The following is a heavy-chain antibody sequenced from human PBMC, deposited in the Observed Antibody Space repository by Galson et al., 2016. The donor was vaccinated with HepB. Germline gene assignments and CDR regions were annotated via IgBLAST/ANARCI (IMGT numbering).Heavy chain of an antibody. CDR2: INSDGTAA. CDR1: GFTFRNHF. J-gene: IGHJ4*02. CDR3: ARLYDAVWVWSYLDY. Sequence: SLRLSCAASGFTFRNHFMHWVRQAPGKGLVWVARINSDGTAATYAESVQGRFTISRDNAENTLYLQMNRLRVEDTAVYYCARLYDAVWVWSYLDYWGQGTLVTVSS. V-gene: IGHV3-74*01. D-gene: IGHD3-16*01.